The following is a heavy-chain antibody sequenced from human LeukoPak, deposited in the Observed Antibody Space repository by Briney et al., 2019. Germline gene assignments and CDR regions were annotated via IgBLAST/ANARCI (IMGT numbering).Heavy chain of an antibody. V-gene: IGHV4-39*01. J-gene: IGHJ4*02. D-gene: IGHD5-18*01. CDR3: ARRSYGLLYFDY. CDR2: IYYSGST. CDR1: GGSTSGSSYY. Sequence: SETLSLTCTVSGGSTSGSSYYWGWIRQPPGKGLEWIGSIYYSGSTYYNPSLKSRVTISVDTSKNQFSLKLSSVTAADTAVYYCARRSYGLLYFDYWGQGTLVTVSS.